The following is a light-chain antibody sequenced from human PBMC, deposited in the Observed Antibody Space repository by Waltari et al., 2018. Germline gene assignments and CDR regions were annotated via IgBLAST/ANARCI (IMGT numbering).Light chain of an antibody. J-gene: IGLJ3*02. V-gene: IGLV2-11*01. CDR3: YSYAGTSTWV. Sequence: QSALTQPRSVSGSPGQSVTISCTGTSSDVGGYNYVSWYQQHPGKTPQLMIYDVNKRPSGVPDLFSGSKSGNTASLTISGLQAEDEADYYGYSYAGTSTWVFGGGTKLTVL. CDR1: SSDVGGYNY. CDR2: DVN.